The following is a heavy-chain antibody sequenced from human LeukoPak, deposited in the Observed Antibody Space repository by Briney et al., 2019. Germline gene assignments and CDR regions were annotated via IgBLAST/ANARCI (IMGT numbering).Heavy chain of an antibody. V-gene: IGHV4-39*01. CDR3: ARALGYCSDGSCTRGYNWFDP. D-gene: IGHD2-15*01. J-gene: IGHJ5*02. CDR1: GGSISSSDYY. CDR2: IYYGGST. Sequence: PSETLSLTCTVSGGSISSSDYYWGWIRQPPGKGLEWIGSIYYGGSTYYNPSLKSRVTISVDTSMNQFSLKLSFVTTADTAVYYCARALGYCSDGSCTRGYNWFDPWGQGTLVTVPS.